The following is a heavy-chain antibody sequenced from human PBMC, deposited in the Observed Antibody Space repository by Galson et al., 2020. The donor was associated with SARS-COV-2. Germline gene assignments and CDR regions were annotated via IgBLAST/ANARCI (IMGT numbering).Heavy chain of an antibody. V-gene: IGHV4-38-2*02. CDR1: GYSISSGYY. D-gene: IGHD2-2*01. Sequence: SETLSLTCTVSGYSISSGYYWGWIRQPPGKGLEWIGSIYHSGSTYYNPSLKSRVTISVDKSKNQFSLKLSSVTAADTAVYYCARFLPAATPFDYWGQGTLVTVSS. CDR2: IYHSGST. CDR3: ARFLPAATPFDY. J-gene: IGHJ4*02.